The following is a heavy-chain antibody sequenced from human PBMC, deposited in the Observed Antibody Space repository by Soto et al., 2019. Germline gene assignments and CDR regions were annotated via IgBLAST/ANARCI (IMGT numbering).Heavy chain of an antibody. CDR2: ISYDGSNK. Sequence: QVQLVESGGGVVQPGRSLRLSCAASGFTFSSYAMHWVRQAPGKGLEWVAVISYDGSNKYYADSVKGRFTISRDNSKNTLYLQKNSLRAEDTAVYYCARDSWGGVTTLFDYWGQGTLVTVSS. D-gene: IGHD4-17*01. CDR3: ARDSWGGVTTLFDY. J-gene: IGHJ4*02. V-gene: IGHV3-30-3*01. CDR1: GFTFSSYA.